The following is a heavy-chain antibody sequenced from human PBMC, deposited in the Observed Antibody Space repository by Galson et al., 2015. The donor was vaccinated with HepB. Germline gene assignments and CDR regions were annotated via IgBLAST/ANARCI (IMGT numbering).Heavy chain of an antibody. Sequence: SVKVSCKASGYTFTGYYMHWVRQAPGQGLEWMGWINPNSGGTNYAQKFQGRVTMTRDTSISTAYMELSRLRSDDTAVYYCARKRGYGVVGALGSFDLWGRGTLVTVSS. J-gene: IGHJ2*01. CDR2: INPNSGGT. V-gene: IGHV1-2*02. CDR3: ARKRGYGVVGALGSFDL. CDR1: GYTFTGYY. D-gene: IGHD1-26*01.